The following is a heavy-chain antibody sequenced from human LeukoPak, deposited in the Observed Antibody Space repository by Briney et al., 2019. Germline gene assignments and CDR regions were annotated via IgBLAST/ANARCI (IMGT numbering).Heavy chain of an antibody. V-gene: IGHV4-31*03. CDR1: GGSISSGGYY. Sequence: PSQTLSLTCTVSGGSISSGGYYWSWIRQHPGKGLEWIGYIHYTGSTYYNASLKSRVTISVDTSKNQFSLKLSSVTAADTAVYYCARTYMTSARFDPWGQGILVTVSS. D-gene: IGHD2-21*02. J-gene: IGHJ5*02. CDR3: ARTYMTSARFDP. CDR2: IHYTGST.